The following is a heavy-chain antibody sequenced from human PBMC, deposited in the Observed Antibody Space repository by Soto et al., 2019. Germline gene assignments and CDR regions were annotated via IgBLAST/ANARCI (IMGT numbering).Heavy chain of an antibody. Sequence: ESGGGLVQPGGSLRLSCAASGFTLSSYDIHWVRQATGEGLAWVSGIGSGGDTHYADSVKGRFIISREDGKNSLYLQMNNLRVGDTAVYYCTRKTPPTGMEVWGQGAKVTVSS. CDR2: IGSGGDT. CDR3: TRKTPPTGMEV. V-gene: IGHV3-13*01. D-gene: IGHD3-9*01. J-gene: IGHJ6*02. CDR1: GFTLSSYD.